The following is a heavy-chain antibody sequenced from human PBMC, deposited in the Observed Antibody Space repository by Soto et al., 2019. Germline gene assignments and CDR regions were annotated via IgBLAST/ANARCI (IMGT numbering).Heavy chain of an antibody. CDR3: ARDLEAAMVVNWYFDL. D-gene: IGHD5-18*01. CDR2: ISYDGSNK. CDR1: GFTFSSYA. J-gene: IGHJ2*01. V-gene: IGHV3-30-3*01. Sequence: QVQLVESGGGVVQPGRSLRLSCAASGFTFSSYAMHWVRQAPGKGLEWVAVISYDGSNKYYADSVKGRFTISRDNSKNTLYLQMSSLRAEDTSVYYCARDLEAAMVVNWYFDLWGRGTLVTVSS.